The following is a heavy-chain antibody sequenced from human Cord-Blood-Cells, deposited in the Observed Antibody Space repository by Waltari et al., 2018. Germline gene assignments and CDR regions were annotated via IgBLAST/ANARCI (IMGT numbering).Heavy chain of an antibody. J-gene: IGHJ6*03. V-gene: IGHV3-23*02. CDR1: GFTFSSYA. CDR3: AKGSGVGATIDYYYYYMDV. CDR2: ISGSGGST. D-gene: IGHD1-26*01. Sequence: EVQLLESGGGLVQPGGFLRLSCAASGFTFSSYAMSWVRQAPGEGLEWVSAISGSGGSTYYEDPVKGRLTISRDNSKNTLYLQMNSLRAEDTAVYYCAKGSGVGATIDYYYYYMDVWGKGTTVTVSS.